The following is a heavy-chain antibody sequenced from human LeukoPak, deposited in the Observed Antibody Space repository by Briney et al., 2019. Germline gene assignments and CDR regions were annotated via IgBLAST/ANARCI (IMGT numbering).Heavy chain of an antibody. V-gene: IGHV3-9*01. CDR2: ISWNSGSI. CDR1: GFTFDDYA. CDR3: AILAGTYYYYYGMDV. Sequence: GRSLRLSCAASGFTFDDYAMHWVRQAPGKGLEWVSGISWNSGSIGYADSVKGRFTISRDNAKNSLYLQMNSLRAEDTALYYCAILAGTYYYYYGMDVWGQGTTVTVSS. D-gene: IGHD6-19*01. J-gene: IGHJ6*02.